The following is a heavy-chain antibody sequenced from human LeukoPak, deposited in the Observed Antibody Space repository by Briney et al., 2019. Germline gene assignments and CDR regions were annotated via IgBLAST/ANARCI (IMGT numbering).Heavy chain of an antibody. CDR3: ARDRDWYGMDV. Sequence: SETLSLTCTVSGGSISSGGYYWSWIRQHPGKGLEWIGYIYYSGSTYYNPSLESRVTISVDTSKNQFSLKLSSVTAADTAVYYCARDRDWYGMDVRGQGTTVTVSS. J-gene: IGHJ6*02. V-gene: IGHV4-31*03. D-gene: IGHD3/OR15-3a*01. CDR1: GGSISSGGYY. CDR2: IYYSGST.